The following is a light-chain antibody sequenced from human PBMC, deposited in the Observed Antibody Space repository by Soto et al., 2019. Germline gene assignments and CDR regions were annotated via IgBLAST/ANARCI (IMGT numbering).Light chain of an antibody. Sequence: QSVLTQPPSVSAAPGQTVTISCSGTNSNSGKNFVSWYRQSPGTAPNLLLYDNDKRPSGIPDRFTGSRIDTSATLVISGLQTGDEADYYCGTWDTSLFVWVFGGGTKVTVL. CDR3: GTWDTSLFVWV. V-gene: IGLV1-51*01. CDR2: DND. J-gene: IGLJ3*02. CDR1: NSNSGKNF.